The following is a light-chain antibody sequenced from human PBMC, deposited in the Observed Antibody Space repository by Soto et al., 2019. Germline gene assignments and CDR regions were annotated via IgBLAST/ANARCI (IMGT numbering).Light chain of an antibody. V-gene: IGLV2-23*01. CDR1: SADIGTYNL. Sequence: QSALPQPASVSGSPGQSITISCSGTSADIGTYNLVSWYQQHPGKAPKLMIYEGSRRPSGVSDRFSGSKSGNTASLRISGLQAEDEGDHYCCSYAGSRIFVFGTGTKLTVL. CDR3: CSYAGSRIFV. J-gene: IGLJ1*01. CDR2: EGS.